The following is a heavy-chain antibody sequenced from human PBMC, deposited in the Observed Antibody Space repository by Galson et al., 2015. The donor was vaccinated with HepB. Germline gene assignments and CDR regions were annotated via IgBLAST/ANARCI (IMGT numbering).Heavy chain of an antibody. CDR1: GYTFTSYG. V-gene: IGHV1-18*01. D-gene: IGHD3-9*01. CDR2: ISAYNGNT. Sequence: SVKVSCKASGYTFTSYGISWVRQAPGQGLEWMGWISAYNGNTNYAQKLQGRVTMTTDTSTSTAYMELRSLRSDDTAVYYCARDLPILRYFDWSPWVDWGQGTLVTVSS. CDR3: ARDLPILRYFDWSPWVD. J-gene: IGHJ4*02.